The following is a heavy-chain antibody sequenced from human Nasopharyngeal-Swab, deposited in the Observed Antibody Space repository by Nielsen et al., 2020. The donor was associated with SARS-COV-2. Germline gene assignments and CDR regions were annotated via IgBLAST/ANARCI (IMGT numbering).Heavy chain of an antibody. V-gene: IGHV3-49*04. CDR1: GFTFGDYA. D-gene: IGHD3-3*01. J-gene: IGHJ4*02. CDR2: IRSKAYGGTT. Sequence: GESLKISCTASGFTFGDYAMSWVRQALGKGLEWVGFIRSKAYGGTTEYAASVKGRFTISRDDSKSIAYLQMNSLKTEDTAVYYCTVDDFWSGYYRYWGQGTLVTVSS. CDR3: TVDDFWSGYYRY.